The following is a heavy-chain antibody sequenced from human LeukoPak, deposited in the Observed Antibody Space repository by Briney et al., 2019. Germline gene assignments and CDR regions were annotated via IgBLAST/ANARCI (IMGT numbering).Heavy chain of an antibody. CDR3: AKDRLGDYGWYFDL. V-gene: IGHV3-23*01. J-gene: IGHJ2*01. CDR1: GFTFSSYG. Sequence: GGSLRLSCAASGFTFSSYGMSWVRQAPGKGLEWVSAISGSGGSTYYADSVKGRFTISRDNSKNTLYLQMNSLRAEDTAVYYCAKDRLGDYGWYFDLWGRGTLVTVSS. D-gene: IGHD4-17*01. CDR2: ISGSGGST.